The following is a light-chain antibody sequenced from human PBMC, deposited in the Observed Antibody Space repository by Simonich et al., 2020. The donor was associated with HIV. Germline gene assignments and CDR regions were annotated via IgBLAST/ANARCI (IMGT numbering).Light chain of an antibody. Sequence: AIRLTQSPSSLSASTGDRVIITCRACQGISNYLAWYQQEPGKAPKFLISGASTLQSGVPSRFSGRGSGTDFTLTISRLQSEDFATYYCLQHNSYPSTFGPGTKVDIK. CDR1: QGISNY. CDR3: LQHNSYPST. CDR2: GAS. V-gene: IGKV1-8*01. J-gene: IGKJ3*01.